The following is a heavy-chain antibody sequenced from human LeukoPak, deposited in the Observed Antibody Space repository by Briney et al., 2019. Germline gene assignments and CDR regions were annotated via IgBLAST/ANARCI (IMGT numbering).Heavy chain of an antibody. Sequence: ASVKVSCKVSGYTLTELSMHWVRQAPGQGLEWMGIINPSGGSTSYAQKFQGRVTMTRDTSTSTVYMELSSLRSEDTAVYYCARDRDYYYMDVWGKGTTVTVSS. CDR3: ARDRDYYYMDV. CDR1: GYTLTELS. CDR2: INPSGGST. V-gene: IGHV1-46*01. J-gene: IGHJ6*03.